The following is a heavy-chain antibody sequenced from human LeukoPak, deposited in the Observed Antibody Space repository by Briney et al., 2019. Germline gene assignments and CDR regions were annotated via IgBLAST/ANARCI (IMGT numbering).Heavy chain of an antibody. V-gene: IGHV3-64*01. D-gene: IGHD6-19*01. CDR3: ARLAVAGTFSWYDP. Sequence: GGSLRLSCAASEFTFSSYSMHWVRQAPGKGLEYVSSISSNGGSTYYANSVKGRFTISRDNSKNTLYLQMGSLRAEDMAVYYCARLAVAGTFSWYDPWGQGTLVTVSS. J-gene: IGHJ5*02. CDR1: EFTFSSYS. CDR2: ISSNGGST.